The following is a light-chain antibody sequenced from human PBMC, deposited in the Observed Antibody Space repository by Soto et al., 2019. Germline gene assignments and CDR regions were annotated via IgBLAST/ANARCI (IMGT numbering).Light chain of an antibody. CDR2: GAS. CDR1: QSVSSNY. CDR3: QQYGNLPLT. Sequence: IGLTQSPGILSLSPGERATLSCRASQSVSSNYLAWHQQKPGQAPRLVIYGASSSATGIPDRFSGSGSGTDFTLTISRLEPEDFAVYYCQQYGNLPLTFGGGTKVEVK. V-gene: IGKV3-20*01. J-gene: IGKJ4*01.